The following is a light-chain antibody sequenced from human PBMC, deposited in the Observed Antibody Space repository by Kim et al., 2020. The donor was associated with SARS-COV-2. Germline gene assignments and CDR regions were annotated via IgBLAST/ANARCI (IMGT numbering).Light chain of an antibody. J-gene: IGLJ3*02. V-gene: IGLV3-19*01. CDR1: SRRSYY. CDR3: NSRDTSG. Sequence: AVAVALGKTVRITCQGDSRRSYYASWYQQKPGQAPVLVFYGKNNRPAGIPDRFSGSSSGNTASLTITGAQAEDEADYYCNSRDTSGFGGGTQLTVL. CDR2: GKN.